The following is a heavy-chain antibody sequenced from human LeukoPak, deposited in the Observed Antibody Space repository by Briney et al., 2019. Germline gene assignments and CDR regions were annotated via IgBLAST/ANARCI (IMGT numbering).Heavy chain of an antibody. CDR3: ARVVVELRGDYYYYMDV. J-gene: IGHJ6*03. V-gene: IGHV4-4*07. Sequence: PSETLSLTCTVSGGSISSYYWSWIRQPAGKGLEWIGRIYTSGSTNYNPSLKSRVTMSVDTSKNQFSLKLSSVTAVDTAVYYCARVVVELRGDYYYYMDVWGKGTTVTVSS. D-gene: IGHD1-7*01. CDR2: IYTSGST. CDR1: GGSISSYY.